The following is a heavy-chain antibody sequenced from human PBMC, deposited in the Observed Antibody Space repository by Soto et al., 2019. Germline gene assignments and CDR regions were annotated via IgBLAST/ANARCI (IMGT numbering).Heavy chain of an antibody. D-gene: IGHD5-12*01. CDR2: ISSSSSYT. CDR3: ARDHHRYSGYDFDY. Sequence: QVQLVESGGGLVKPGRSLRLSCAASGFTFSDYYMSWIRQAPGKGLEWVSYISSSSSYTNYADSVKGRFTISRDNAKNSLYLQMNSLRAEDTAVYYCARDHHRYSGYDFDYWGQGTLVTVSS. V-gene: IGHV3-11*05. CDR1: GFTFSDYY. J-gene: IGHJ4*02.